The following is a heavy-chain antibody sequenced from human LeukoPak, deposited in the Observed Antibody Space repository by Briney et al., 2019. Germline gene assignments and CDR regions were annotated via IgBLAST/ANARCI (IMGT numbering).Heavy chain of an antibody. D-gene: IGHD3-9*01. CDR3: TRGSYDVLTGRSTFGEY. J-gene: IGHJ4*02. V-gene: IGHV4-39*02. CDR2: LVYSGST. Sequence: PSGTLSLTCTISGGSITGSSYYWGWIRQSPGKGLEWIGILVYSGSTYYNSSLKSRVSISIDTSKNHFSLRPTSVTASDTAVYFCTRGSYDVLTGRSTFGEYWGQGTLVAVCS. CDR1: GGSITGSSYY.